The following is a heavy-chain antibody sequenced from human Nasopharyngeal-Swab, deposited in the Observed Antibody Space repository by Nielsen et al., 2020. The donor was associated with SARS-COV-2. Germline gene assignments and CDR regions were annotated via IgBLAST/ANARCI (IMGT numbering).Heavy chain of an antibody. V-gene: IGHV4-34*01. J-gene: IGHJ4*01. CDR3: ARANYDILTGYPTDFDC. Sequence: SETLSLTCTVSGRSISSYYWRWIRQPPGKGLKWIGEINNSGSTNYNPSLKSRVNISVATSKTQFSLELTSVTAADTALYYCARANYDILTGYPTDFDCWGHGTLVTVSS. CDR1: GRSISSYY. CDR2: INNSGST. D-gene: IGHD3-9*01.